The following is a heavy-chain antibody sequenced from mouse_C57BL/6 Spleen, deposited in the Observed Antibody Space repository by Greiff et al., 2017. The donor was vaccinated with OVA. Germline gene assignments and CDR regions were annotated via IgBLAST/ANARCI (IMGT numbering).Heavy chain of an antibody. CDR1: GYTFTGYW. CDR2: ILPGSGST. Sequence: VMLVESGAELMKPGASVKLSCKATGYTFTGYWIEWVKQRPGHGLEWIGEILPGSGSTNYNEKFKGKATFTADTSSNTAYMQLSSLTTEDSAIYYCARSSYYYGSSYVVFAYWGQGTLVTVSA. CDR3: ARSSYYYGSSYVVFAY. V-gene: IGHV1-9*01. J-gene: IGHJ3*01. D-gene: IGHD1-1*01.